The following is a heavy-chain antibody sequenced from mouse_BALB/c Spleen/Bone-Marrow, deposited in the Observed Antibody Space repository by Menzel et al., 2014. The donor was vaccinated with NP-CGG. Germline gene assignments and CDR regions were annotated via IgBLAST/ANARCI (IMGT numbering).Heavy chain of an antibody. CDR1: GFSLTGYG. CDR3: ARGEDYDDYYAMDY. Sequence: VKLQESGPGLVAPSQSMSITCTVSGFSLTGYGVNWVRQPPGKGLEWLGMIWGDGSTDYNSALKSRLSISKDNSKSQVFLKMNSRQTDDTARYYCARGEDYDDYYAMDYWGQGTSVTVSS. J-gene: IGHJ4*01. V-gene: IGHV2-6-7*02. D-gene: IGHD2-4*01. CDR2: IWGDGST.